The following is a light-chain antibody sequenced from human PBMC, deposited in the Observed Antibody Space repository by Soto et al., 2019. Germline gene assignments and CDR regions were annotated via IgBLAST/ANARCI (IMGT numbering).Light chain of an antibody. V-gene: IGLV3-1*01. J-gene: IGLJ2*01. CDR3: QAWDSSTPVV. CDR2: EDR. Sequence: SYELTQPPSVSVSPGQTACITCSGDKLGDKYSCWYQQKPGQSPVLVIYEDRKRPSGIPERFSGSKSGNTATLTISGTQAMDEADYYCQAWDSSTPVVFGGGTKLTVL. CDR1: KLGDKY.